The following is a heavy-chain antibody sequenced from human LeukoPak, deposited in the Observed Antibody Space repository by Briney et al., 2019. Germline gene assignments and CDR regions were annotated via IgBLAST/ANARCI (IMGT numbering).Heavy chain of an antibody. CDR1: GFTFSSYG. V-gene: IGHV3-33*01. J-gene: IGHJ4*02. CDR3: ARDRDSYYYDSSGLGDY. Sequence: GGSLRLSCAASGFTFSSYGMHWVRQAPGKGLEWVAVIWYDGSNKYYADSVKGLFTISRDNSKNTLYLQMNSLRAEDTAVYYCARDRDSYYYDSSGLGDYWGQGTLVTVSS. CDR2: IWYDGSNK. D-gene: IGHD3-22*01.